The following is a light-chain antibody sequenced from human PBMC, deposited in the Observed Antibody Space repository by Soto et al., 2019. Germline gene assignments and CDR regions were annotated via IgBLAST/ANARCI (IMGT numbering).Light chain of an antibody. CDR2: GAS. CDR3: QQYDGSPVT. Sequence: EIVLTQSPGTVSLSPGERATLSCRASQSVSSNFLAWYQQRPGQAPRLLIYGASNRATGIPERFSGSGSGTDFTLTISRLEPEDFAVYYCQQYDGSPVTFGLGTKVEIK. J-gene: IGKJ1*01. CDR1: QSVSSNF. V-gene: IGKV3-20*01.